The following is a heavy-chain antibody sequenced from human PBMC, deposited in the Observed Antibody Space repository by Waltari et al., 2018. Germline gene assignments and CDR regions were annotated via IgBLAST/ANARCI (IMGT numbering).Heavy chain of an antibody. D-gene: IGHD1-1*01. CDR3: ARDRGTGLYLDS. J-gene: IGHJ4*02. CDR1: GDSMHSTSW. V-gene: IGHV4-4*02. Sequence: QLQLQESGPGLVTPSETLSLPCTVAGDSMHSTSWWSWVRQSPDKGLEWIGQVLRNGRSNYNPSLEGRVIISLDTSNNRFSLELTSATAVDTAVYYCARDRGTGLYLDSWGPGTLVTVS. CDR2: VLRNGRS.